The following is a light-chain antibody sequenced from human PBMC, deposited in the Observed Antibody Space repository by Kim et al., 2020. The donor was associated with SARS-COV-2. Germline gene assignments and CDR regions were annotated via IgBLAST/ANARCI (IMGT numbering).Light chain of an antibody. CDR3: NSRDSSGNHWA. V-gene: IGLV3-19*01. Sequence: SSELNQDPAVSVALGQTVRITCQGDSLRSYYASWYQQKPGQAPVLLIYGKNNRPSGIPDRFSGSRSGNTASLTITGAQADDEADYYCNSRDSSGNHWAFG. CDR2: GKN. J-gene: IGLJ3*02. CDR1: SLRSYY.